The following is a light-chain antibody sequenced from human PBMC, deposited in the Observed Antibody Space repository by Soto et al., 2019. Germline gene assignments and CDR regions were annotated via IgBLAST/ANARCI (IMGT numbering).Light chain of an antibody. Sequence: DIQLTQSPSSLSASVGDRVTITCRASQSINTYLNWYQQKPGKAPNLLIYGASSLQSGVPSRFSGSGSRTDFTLTISSLQPEDFATYYCQQSYISPLTFGGGTKVDIK. CDR2: GAS. J-gene: IGKJ4*01. V-gene: IGKV1-39*01. CDR3: QQSYISPLT. CDR1: QSINTY.